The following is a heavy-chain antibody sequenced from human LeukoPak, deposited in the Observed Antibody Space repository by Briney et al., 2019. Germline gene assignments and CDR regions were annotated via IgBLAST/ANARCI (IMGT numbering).Heavy chain of an antibody. J-gene: IGHJ4*02. V-gene: IGHV1-18*04. Sequence: GASVKVSCKASGYTFTSYGISWVRQAPGQGLEWMGWISAYNGNTNYAQKLQGRVTMTTDTSTSTAYMELRSLRSDDTAVYYCARAPPYGYCSGGSCYIDYWGQGTLVTVSS. CDR2: ISAYNGNT. CDR1: GYTFTSYG. CDR3: ARAPPYGYCSGGSCYIDY. D-gene: IGHD2-15*01.